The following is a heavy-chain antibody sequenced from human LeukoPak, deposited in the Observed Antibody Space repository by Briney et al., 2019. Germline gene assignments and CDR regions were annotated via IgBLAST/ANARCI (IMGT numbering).Heavy chain of an antibody. D-gene: IGHD2-15*01. Sequence: PGGSLRLSCAASGFTFSSYWMSWVRQSPGKGLEWIGEIYRSGSTNYNPSLRSRVTISVDTSKNQFSLKLTSVTAADTAMYYCGRSGAYCIDYWGQGNLVTVSS. CDR2: IYRSGST. CDR1: GFTFSSYW. J-gene: IGHJ4*02. V-gene: IGHV4-4*02. CDR3: GRSGAYCIDY.